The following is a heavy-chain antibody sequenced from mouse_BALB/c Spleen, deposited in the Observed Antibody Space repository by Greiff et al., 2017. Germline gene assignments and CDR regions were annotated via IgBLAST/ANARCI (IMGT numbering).Heavy chain of an antibody. CDR3: ARWGLQLGGVGV. Sequence: QVQLQQSGAELVRPGTSVKVSCKASGYAFTNYLIEWVKQRPGQGLEWIGVINPGSGGTNYNEKFKGKATLTADKSSSTAYMQLSSLTSDDSAVYFGARWGLQLGGVGVWGQGTLVTVSA. V-gene: IGHV1-54*01. D-gene: IGHD4-1*02. J-gene: IGHJ3*01. CDR2: INPGSGGT. CDR1: GYAFTNYL.